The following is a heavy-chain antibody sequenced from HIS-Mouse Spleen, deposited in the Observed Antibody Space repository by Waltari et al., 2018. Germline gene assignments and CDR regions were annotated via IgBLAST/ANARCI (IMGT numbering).Heavy chain of an antibody. V-gene: IGHV4-39*07. CDR3: AREIPYSSSWYDWYFDL. CDR1: GGSISSSSYY. CDR2: ISYRGST. D-gene: IGHD6-13*01. J-gene: IGHJ2*01. Sequence: QLQLQESGPGLVKPSETLSLTCTVSGGSISSSSYYWGWIRQPPGKGLEWIGSISYRGSTYYNPSLKSRVTISVDTSKNQCSLKLSSVTAADTAVYYCAREIPYSSSWYDWYFDLWGRGTLVTVSS.